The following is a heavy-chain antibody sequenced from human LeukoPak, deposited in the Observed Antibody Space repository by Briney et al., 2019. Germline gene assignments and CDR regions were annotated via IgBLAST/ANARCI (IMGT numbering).Heavy chain of an antibody. J-gene: IGHJ6*04. CDR3: ARVHYTLNERLTDF. V-gene: IGHV4-4*07. CDR2: IYTSGNT. Sequence: SESLSLSCTVFGGSISCYYWSSVRQPAGKGLEWIRRIYTSGNTNYNPSLKSRVTMSVDTSKNQFSLKLSSVTDAETAVYCRARVHYTLNERLTDFWLKGTTVSDSS. D-gene: IGHD1-1*01. CDR1: GGSISCYY.